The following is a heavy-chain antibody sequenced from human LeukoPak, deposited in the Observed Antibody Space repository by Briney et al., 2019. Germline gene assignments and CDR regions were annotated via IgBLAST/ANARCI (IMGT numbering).Heavy chain of an antibody. CDR1: GGSISGYY. CDR3: SRGLSDVY. J-gene: IGHJ4*02. V-gene: IGHV4-4*07. Sequence: PSETLSLTCTVSGGSISGYYWSWIRQPAGKGLERIGRIYTSGSTSYNPSLKSRVTISIDTSKSQFSLKLNSVTAADTAVYYCSRGLSDVYWGQGTLVTVSS. CDR2: IYTSGST.